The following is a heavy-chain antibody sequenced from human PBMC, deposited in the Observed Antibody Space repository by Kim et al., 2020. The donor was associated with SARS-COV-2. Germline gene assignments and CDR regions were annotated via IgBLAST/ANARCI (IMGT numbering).Heavy chain of an antibody. Sequence: QKFQGRVTMTRDTSISTAYMELSRLRSDDTAVYYCARDGVAVAGMGWFDPWGQGTLVTVSS. D-gene: IGHD6-19*01. CDR3: ARDGVAVAGMGWFDP. J-gene: IGHJ5*02. V-gene: IGHV1-2*02.